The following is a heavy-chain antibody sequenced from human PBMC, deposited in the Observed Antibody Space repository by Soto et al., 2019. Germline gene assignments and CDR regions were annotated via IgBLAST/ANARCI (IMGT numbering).Heavy chain of an antibody. CDR3: AHRLTVAGFDY. CDR1: GFSLSTRGVG. CDR2: IYWDDDK. D-gene: IGHD6-19*01. J-gene: IGHJ4*02. Sequence: QITLKESGPPLVKPTQTLTLTCTFSGFSLSTRGVGVGWIRQPPGKALEWLALIYWDDDKRYSPSLKSRLTIHNDTSKNQVVLTMTDMDPVDTATYYCAHRLTVAGFDYWGQGTLVTVSS. V-gene: IGHV2-5*02.